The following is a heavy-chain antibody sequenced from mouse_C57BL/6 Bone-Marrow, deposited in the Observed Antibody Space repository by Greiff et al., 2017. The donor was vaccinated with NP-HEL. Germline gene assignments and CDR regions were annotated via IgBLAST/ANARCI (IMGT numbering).Heavy chain of an antibody. CDR1: GFNIKDYY. Sequence: EVQLQQSGAELVRPGASVKLSCTASGFNIKDYYMHWVKQRPEQGLEWIGRIDPEDGDTEYAPKFQGKATMTADTSSNTAYLQLSSLTSEDTAVYYCTDDGLYYYAMDYWGQGTSVTVSS. V-gene: IGHV14-1*01. CDR3: TDDGLYYYAMDY. J-gene: IGHJ4*01. D-gene: IGHD2-3*01. CDR2: IDPEDGDT.